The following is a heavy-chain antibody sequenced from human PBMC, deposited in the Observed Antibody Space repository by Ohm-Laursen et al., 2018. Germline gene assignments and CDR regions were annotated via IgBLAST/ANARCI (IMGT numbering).Heavy chain of an antibody. CDR2: ISGSGGST. D-gene: IGHD3-16*01. CDR1: GFIFSNYA. CDR3: ARDGGFWPHYFDY. V-gene: IGHV3-23*01. J-gene: IGHJ4*02. Sequence: SLRLSCAASGFIFSNYAMSWVRQAPGKGLEWVSAISGSGGSTYYVDSVKGRFTISRDNAKETVYLHMNRMRADDTAVYYCARDGGFWPHYFDYWGQGTLVTVSS.